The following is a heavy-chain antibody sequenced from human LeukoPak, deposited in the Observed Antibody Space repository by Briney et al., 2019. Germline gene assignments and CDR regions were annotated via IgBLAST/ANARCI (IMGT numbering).Heavy chain of an antibody. CDR2: IYYTGST. J-gene: IGHJ5*02. V-gene: IGHV4-39*01. CDR3: ARHGEPPSWSIAARPYNWFDP. D-gene: IGHD6-6*01. Sequence: PSETLSLTCTVSGGSISSSNYYWGWIRQPPGKGLEWIGSIYYTGSTYYNPSLKSRVTISVDTSKNQFSLKLSSVTAADTAVYYCARHGEPPSWSIAARPYNWFDPWGQGTLVTVSS. CDR1: GGSISSSNYY.